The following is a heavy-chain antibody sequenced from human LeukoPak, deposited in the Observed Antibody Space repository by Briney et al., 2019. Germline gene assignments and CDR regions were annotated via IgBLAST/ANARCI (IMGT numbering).Heavy chain of an antibody. J-gene: IGHJ4*02. CDR3: ARLGDSSSRLYYFDY. Sequence: SETLSLTCTVSGGSISSYYWSWIRQPPGKGLEWIGYFHYSGSTNYNPSLKSRVTISVDTSKNQFSLKLSSVTAADTAVYYCARLGDSSSRLYYFDYWGQGTLVSVSS. V-gene: IGHV4-59*08. CDR2: FHYSGST. D-gene: IGHD6-6*01. CDR1: GGSISSYY.